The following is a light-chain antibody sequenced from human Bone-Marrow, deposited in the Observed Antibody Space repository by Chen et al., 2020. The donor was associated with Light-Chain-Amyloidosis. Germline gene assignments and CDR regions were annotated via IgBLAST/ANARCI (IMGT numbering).Light chain of an antibody. CDR1: NIGSTS. V-gene: IGLV3-21*02. CDR2: DDI. J-gene: IGLJ3*02. CDR3: QVWDRSSDRPV. Sequence: SYVLTQPSSVSVAPGQTATIARGGNNIGSTSVHWYQQTPGQAPLLVVYDDIDRPSGIPERLSGSNSGNTATQTISRVEAGDGADYYCQVWDRSSDRPVFGGGTKLTVL.